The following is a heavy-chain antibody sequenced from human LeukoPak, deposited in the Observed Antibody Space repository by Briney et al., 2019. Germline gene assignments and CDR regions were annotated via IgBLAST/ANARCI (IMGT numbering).Heavy chain of an antibody. Sequence: WASVKVSCKASGYTFIDYYMHWVRQAPGQGLEWMGWISPNSGGTNYALKFQGRVTMTRDTSISTVYMEMNRLTSDDTAVYFCARKKGDYWGQGTLVTVST. CDR2: ISPNSGGT. CDR3: ARKKGDY. J-gene: IGHJ4*02. CDR1: GYTFIDYY. V-gene: IGHV1-2*02.